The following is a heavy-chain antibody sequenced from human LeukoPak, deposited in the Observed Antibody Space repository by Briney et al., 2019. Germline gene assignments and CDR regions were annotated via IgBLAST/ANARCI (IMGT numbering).Heavy chain of an antibody. CDR2: VSYDGSNK. Sequence: GRSLRLSCAASGFTFSSYGMHWVRQAPGKGLEWVAVVSYDGSNKYYADSVKGRFTISRDNSKNTLYLQMNSLRAEDTAVYYRARPSDYSYGYFDYWGQGTLVTVSS. CDR1: GFTFSSYG. J-gene: IGHJ4*02. D-gene: IGHD5-18*01. CDR3: ARPSDYSYGYFDY. V-gene: IGHV3-30*03.